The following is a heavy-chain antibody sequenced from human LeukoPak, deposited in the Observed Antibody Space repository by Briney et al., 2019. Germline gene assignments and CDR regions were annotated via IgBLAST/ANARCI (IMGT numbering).Heavy chain of an antibody. CDR2: ISGSGGST. CDR1: GFTFSSYV. CDR3: ATTLLRASTYMDV. V-gene: IGHV3-23*01. Sequence: PGGSLRLSCAASGFTFSSYVMSWVRQAPGKGLEWVSGISGSGGSTYYADSAKGRFTISRDNSKNTLYLQMNSLRAEDTAVYYCATTLLRASTYMDVWGKGTTVTVSS. J-gene: IGHJ6*03. D-gene: IGHD1-1*01.